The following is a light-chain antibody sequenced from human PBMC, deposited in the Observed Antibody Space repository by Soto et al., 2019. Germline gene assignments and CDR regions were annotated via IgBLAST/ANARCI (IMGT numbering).Light chain of an antibody. V-gene: IGKV3-15*01. J-gene: IGKJ1*01. CDR1: QSVSSN. CDR3: QQYNDWWT. Sequence: EIVMTQSPATLSVSLGERATLSCRASQSVSSNLAWYQQKPGQAPRLLIYGASTRASGVPGRFSGSGSGIEFSLTISSLQFEDFAVYYCQQYNDWWTFGQGTKVEIK. CDR2: GAS.